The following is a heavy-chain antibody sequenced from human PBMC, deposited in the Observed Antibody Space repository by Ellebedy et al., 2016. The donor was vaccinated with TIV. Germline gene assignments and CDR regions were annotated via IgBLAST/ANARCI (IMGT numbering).Heavy chain of an antibody. V-gene: IGHV1-2*04. CDR1: GYTFTGYY. Sequence: ASVKVSCXASGYTFTGYYMHWVRQAPGQGLEWMGWINPNSGGTNYAQKFQGWVTMTRDTSISTAYMELSRLRSDDTAVYYCARVLTRGYSYGLPPLGYWGQGTLVTVSS. CDR3: ARVLTRGYSYGLPPLGY. D-gene: IGHD5-18*01. CDR2: INPNSGGT. J-gene: IGHJ4*02.